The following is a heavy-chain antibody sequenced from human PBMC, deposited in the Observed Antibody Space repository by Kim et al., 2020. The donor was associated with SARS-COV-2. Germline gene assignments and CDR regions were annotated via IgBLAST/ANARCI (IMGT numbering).Heavy chain of an antibody. D-gene: IGHD5-18*01. CDR2: ISSSSSTI. Sequence: GGSLRLSCAASGFTFSSYNMNWVRQAPGMGLEWISYISSSSSTIYYADSVKGRFTISRDNAENSLYLQMNSLRAEDTAVYYCARILRGYTYGPSDYWGQGTLVTVSS. V-gene: IGHV3-48*04. CDR1: GFTFSSYN. CDR3: ARILRGYTYGPSDY. J-gene: IGHJ4*02.